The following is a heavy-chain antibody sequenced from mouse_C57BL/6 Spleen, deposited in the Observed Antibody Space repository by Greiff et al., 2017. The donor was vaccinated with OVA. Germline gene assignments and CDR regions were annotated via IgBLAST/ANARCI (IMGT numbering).Heavy chain of an antibody. Sequence: EVHLVESGGGLVQPGGSLSLSCAASGFTFTDYYMSWVRQLPGKALEWWGFIRNKANGYTTEYSASVKGRFTISRDNSQSILYLQMNALRAEDSATYYCARFLYDWYFDVWGTGTTVTVSS. CDR1: GFTFTDYY. CDR2: IRNKANGYTT. CDR3: ARFLYDWYFDV. V-gene: IGHV7-3*01. J-gene: IGHJ1*03. D-gene: IGHD2-3*01.